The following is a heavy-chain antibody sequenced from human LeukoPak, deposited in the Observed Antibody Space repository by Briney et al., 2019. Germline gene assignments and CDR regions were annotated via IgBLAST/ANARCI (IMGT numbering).Heavy chain of an antibody. V-gene: IGHV3-23*01. CDR3: APDTYYYDSSGYFLDY. CDR2: ISGSGGST. CDR1: GFTFSSYA. D-gene: IGHD3-22*01. J-gene: IGHJ4*02. Sequence: GGSLRLSCAASGFTFSSYAMSWVRQAPGKGLEWVSAISGSGGSTYYADSVKGRFTISRDNSKNTLYLQMNSLRAEDTAVYYCAPDTYYYDSSGYFLDYWGQGTLVTVSS.